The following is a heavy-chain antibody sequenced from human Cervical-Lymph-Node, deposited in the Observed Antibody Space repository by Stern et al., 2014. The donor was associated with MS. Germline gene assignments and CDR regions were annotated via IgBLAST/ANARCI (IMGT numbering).Heavy chain of an antibody. Sequence: VQLLESGGGVVQPGGSLTLSCAASGFSLSNSGMHWVRQAPGKGLEWVAVMSFVGGNRKYGDSVKGRFSISRDIANNTLFLQMNSLRPEDTAVYYCMGVGDAMHVWGQGTTVIVSS. CDR2: MSFVGGNR. CDR1: GFSLSNSG. J-gene: IGHJ6*02. CDR3: MGVGDAMHV. V-gene: IGHV3-30*03.